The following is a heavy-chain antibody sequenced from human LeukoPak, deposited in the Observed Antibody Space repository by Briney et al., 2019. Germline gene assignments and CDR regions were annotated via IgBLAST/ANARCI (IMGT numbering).Heavy chain of an antibody. V-gene: IGHV4-59*01. Sequence: PSETLSLTCTVSGGSISSYYWSWSRQPPGKGLEWIGYIYYSGSTSYNPSLKSRVTISVDTSKNQFSLKLSSVTAADTAVYYCAREYDILATRFFDYWGQGTLVTVSS. D-gene: IGHD5-12*01. CDR3: AREYDILATRFFDY. CDR2: IYYSGST. J-gene: IGHJ4*02. CDR1: GGSISSYY.